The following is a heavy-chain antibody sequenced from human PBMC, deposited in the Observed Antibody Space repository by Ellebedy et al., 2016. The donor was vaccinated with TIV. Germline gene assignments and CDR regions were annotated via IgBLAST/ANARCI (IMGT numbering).Heavy chain of an antibody. D-gene: IGHD2-2*01. CDR2: ISSNSARI. J-gene: IGHJ5*02. Sequence: GESLKISXAASGFTFDTYGMNWVRQAPGKGLEWVSSISSNSARIYYADSVRGRFTTSRDNAKNSVYLQMNSLRDEDTAVYYCARDAMWSFDNWGQGTLVTVSS. V-gene: IGHV3-21*01. CDR1: GFTFDTYG. CDR3: ARDAMWSFDN.